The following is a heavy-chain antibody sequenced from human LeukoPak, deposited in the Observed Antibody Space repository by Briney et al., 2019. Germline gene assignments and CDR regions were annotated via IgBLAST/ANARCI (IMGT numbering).Heavy chain of an antibody. Sequence: GRSLRLSCAASGFTFSSYGMHWVRQAPGKGLEWVAVIWYDGSNKYYADSVKGRFTISREKSNDPLYLQMNSLRAEDTAVYYCARDLGGTIFCVVPQYYFDDWGQGTLVTGSS. CDR3: ARDLGGTIFCVVPQYYFDD. CDR2: IWYDGSNK. D-gene: IGHD3-3*01. V-gene: IGHV3-33*01. J-gene: IGHJ4*02. CDR1: GFTFSSYG.